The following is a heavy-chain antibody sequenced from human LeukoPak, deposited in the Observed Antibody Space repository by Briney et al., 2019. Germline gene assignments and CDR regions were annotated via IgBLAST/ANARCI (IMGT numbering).Heavy chain of an antibody. CDR1: GFTFSSYA. CDR3: ARGPLYYSDSRGDPGDH. V-gene: IGHV3-30*04. CDR2: ISYDGSNK. Sequence: GGSLRLSCAASGFTFSSYAMHWVRQAPGKGLEWVAVISYDGSNKYYAGSVKGRFTISRDNSKNTLYLQMSSLRAEDTAVYYCARGPLYYSDSRGDPGDHWGQGTLVTVSS. D-gene: IGHD3-22*01. J-gene: IGHJ4*02.